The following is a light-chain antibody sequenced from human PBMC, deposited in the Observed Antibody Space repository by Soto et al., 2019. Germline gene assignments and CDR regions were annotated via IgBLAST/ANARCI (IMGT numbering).Light chain of an antibody. CDR2: EAS. J-gene: IGKJ5*01. Sequence: DIQMTQSPSTLAASTGDRVTITCRASHDISTFLAWYQQKPGKAPKLLIYEASTLQSGVPSRFSGSGSGTEFTLTISGLLPEDFAAYHCQQLYTLPFTFGQGTRLEIK. V-gene: IGKV1-9*01. CDR3: QQLYTLPFT. CDR1: HDISTF.